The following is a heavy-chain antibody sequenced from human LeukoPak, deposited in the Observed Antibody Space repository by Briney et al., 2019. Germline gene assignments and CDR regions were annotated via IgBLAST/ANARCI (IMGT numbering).Heavy chain of an antibody. V-gene: IGHV4-31*03. D-gene: IGHD3-3*01. Sequence: SQTLSLTCTVSGGSISSGGYYWSWIRQHPGKGLEWIGYIYYSGITYYNPSLKSRVTISVDTSKNQFSPKLSSVTVADTGVYYCAREADYDFWSGYYSESPWFDPWGQGTLVTVSS. CDR1: GGSISSGGYY. J-gene: IGHJ5*02. CDR2: IYYSGIT. CDR3: AREADYDFWSGYYSESPWFDP.